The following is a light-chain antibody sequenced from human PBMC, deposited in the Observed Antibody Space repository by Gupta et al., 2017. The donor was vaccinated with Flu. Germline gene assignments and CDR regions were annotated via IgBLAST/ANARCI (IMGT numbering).Light chain of an antibody. Sequence: DAFAKKNAYWYQHKPGLAPVPVIYEDSRRPSGIPDRFSGSSSGTVATLRITGAQVEDEADYYCCSTDSSSTAWMFGGGTKLTVL. J-gene: IGLJ3*02. CDR3: CSTDSSSTAWM. CDR2: EDS. CDR1: AFAKKN. V-gene: IGLV3-10*01.